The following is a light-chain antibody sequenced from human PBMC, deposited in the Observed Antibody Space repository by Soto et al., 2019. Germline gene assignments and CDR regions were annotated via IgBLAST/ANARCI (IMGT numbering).Light chain of an antibody. CDR1: QSGGAS. V-gene: IGKV3-11*01. CDR3: QQRNDWLT. Sequence: DIVLTQSPATLSLSPGERATLSCRASQSGGASLAWFQHKPGQAPRLLLYAASERAAGIPVRFSGCGSGTDFTLTIRSLEPEDFAVYYCQQRNDWLTFGGGTKVEIK. CDR2: AAS. J-gene: IGKJ4*01.